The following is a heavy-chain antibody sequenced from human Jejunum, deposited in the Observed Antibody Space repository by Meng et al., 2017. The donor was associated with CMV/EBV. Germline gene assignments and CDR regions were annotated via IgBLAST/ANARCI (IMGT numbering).Heavy chain of an antibody. CDR1: GGSIRNDQW. J-gene: IGHJ4*02. Sequence: RTESGPGLVKPSGTLSLTCDFFGGSIRNDQWWSWVRQVPGKGLEWIGEIYHSGRTNYNPSVKSRVSMSVDKSQNHFSLRLSSVTAADTAVYYCTTLYGDSISWGQGTLVTVSS. D-gene: IGHD4-17*01. CDR3: TTLYGDSIS. CDR2: IYHSGRT. V-gene: IGHV4-4*02.